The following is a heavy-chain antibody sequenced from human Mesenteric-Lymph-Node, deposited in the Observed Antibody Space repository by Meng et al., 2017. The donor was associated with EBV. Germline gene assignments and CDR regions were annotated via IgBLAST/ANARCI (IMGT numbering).Heavy chain of an antibody. D-gene: IGHD6-19*01. Sequence: QVQVQDSGSGRVKRPQTLALTCATSGDSVSSNSVGWAWIRQSPSSGLEWLGRTYYRSKWYNDYALSVESRITMNPDTSKNQFSLQLNSVTPDDTALYYCARAVAGKGTYDSWGQGTLVTVSS. J-gene: IGHJ4*02. CDR1: GDSVSSNSVG. CDR3: ARAVAGKGTYDS. V-gene: IGHV6-1*01. CDR2: TYYRSKWYN.